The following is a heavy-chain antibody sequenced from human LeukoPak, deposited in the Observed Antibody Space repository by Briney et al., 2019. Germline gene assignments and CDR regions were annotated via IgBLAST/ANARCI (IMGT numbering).Heavy chain of an antibody. V-gene: IGHV3-30*02. J-gene: IGHJ4*02. CDR1: GFTFSSYG. Sequence: PGGSLRLSRAASGFTFSSYGMHWVRQAPGKGLVGGAVIWYGGSNKYYADSVKGRFTIYRDNSKNTLYLQMNSLRAEDTAVYYCAKDSGYSSSWHLDYWGQGTLVTVSS. D-gene: IGHD6-13*01. CDR2: IWYGGSNK. CDR3: AKDSGYSSSWHLDY.